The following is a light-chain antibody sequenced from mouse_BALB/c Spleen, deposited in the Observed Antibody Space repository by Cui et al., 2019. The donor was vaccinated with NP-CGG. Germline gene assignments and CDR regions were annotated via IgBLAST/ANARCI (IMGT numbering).Light chain of an antibody. Sequence: VVTPPSPLLTSPGETVTLTCRSSTGAVTTNNYANWVQEKPDHLFTGLIGGTKNRAPGVPARFSGSLIGDKAVLTITGAQTEDEAIYFCALWYSNHWVFGGGTKLTVL. CDR3: ALWYSNHWV. V-gene: IGLV1*01. CDR2: GTK. J-gene: IGLJ1*01. CDR1: TGAVTTNNY.